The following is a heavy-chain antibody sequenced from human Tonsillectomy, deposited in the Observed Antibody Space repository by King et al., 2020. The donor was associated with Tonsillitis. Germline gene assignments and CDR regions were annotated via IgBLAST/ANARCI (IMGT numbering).Heavy chain of an antibody. V-gene: IGHV4-39*01. CDR3: ARYVSGSFDY. J-gene: IGHJ4*02. Sequence: QLQESGPGVVKPSETLSLTCTVSGGSISSSDPSWAWIRQPPGKGLEWIGYMYYSGTSFYNPSLKSRITISGGTSENRFSLRLSSVTAADTAVYFCARYVSGSFDYWGQGALVTVSS. CDR2: MYYSGTS. CDR1: GGSISSSDPS. D-gene: IGHD1-26*01.